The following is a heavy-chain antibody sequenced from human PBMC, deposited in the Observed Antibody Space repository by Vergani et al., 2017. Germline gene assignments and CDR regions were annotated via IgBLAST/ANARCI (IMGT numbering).Heavy chain of an antibody. J-gene: IGHJ4*02. V-gene: IGHV3-21*01. Sequence: EVQLLESGGGLVQPGGSLRLSCAASGFTFSSYSMNWVRQAPGKGLEWVSSISSSSSYIYYADSVKGRFTISRDNAKNSLYLQMNSLRAEDTAVYYCATLDTAMVDYWGQGTLVTVSS. CDR2: ISSSSSYI. CDR3: ATLDTAMVDY. D-gene: IGHD5-18*01. CDR1: GFTFSSYS.